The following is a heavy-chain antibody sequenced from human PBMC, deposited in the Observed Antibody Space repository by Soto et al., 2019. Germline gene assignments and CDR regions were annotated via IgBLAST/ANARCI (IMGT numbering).Heavy chain of an antibody. D-gene: IGHD1-20*01. CDR1: GFTFTRYS. J-gene: IGHJ4*02. CDR3: ARDRDYNWPIDY. V-gene: IGHV3-21*01. Sequence: GGSLRLSCAASGFTFTRYSMNWVRQAPGKGLEWVSSISSTTNYIYYGDSMKGRFTISRDNAKNSLYLQLNSLRAEDTAVYYCARDRDYNWPIDYWGQGALVTVSS. CDR2: ISSTTNYI.